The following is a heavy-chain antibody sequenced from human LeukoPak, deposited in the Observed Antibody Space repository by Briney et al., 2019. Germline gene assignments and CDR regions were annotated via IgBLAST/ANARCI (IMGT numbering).Heavy chain of an antibody. CDR3: TTDPVVARWDY. CDR1: GFTFSNAW. V-gene: IGHV3-15*01. D-gene: IGHD2-15*01. J-gene: IGHJ4*02. Sequence: PGGSLRLSCAASGFTFSNAWMSWVRQAPGKGLEWVGRIKSNTDGGTTDYAAPVKGRFTISRDDSKNTLYLQMNSLKTEDTAVYYCTTDPVVARWDYWGQGTLVTVSS. CDR2: IKSNTDGGTT.